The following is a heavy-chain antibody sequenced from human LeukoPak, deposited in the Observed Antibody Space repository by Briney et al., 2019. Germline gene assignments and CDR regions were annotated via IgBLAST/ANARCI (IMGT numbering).Heavy chain of an antibody. Sequence: SETLSLTCTVSGGSISSSCYYWGWIRQPPGKGLEWIGSFYYSGSTYYNPSLKSRVTISVDTSKNQFSLKLSSVTAADTAVYYCARLDSSGYYPDYFDYWGQGTLVTVSS. D-gene: IGHD3-22*01. V-gene: IGHV4-39*07. CDR1: GGSISSSCYY. J-gene: IGHJ4*02. CDR3: ARLDSSGYYPDYFDY. CDR2: FYYSGST.